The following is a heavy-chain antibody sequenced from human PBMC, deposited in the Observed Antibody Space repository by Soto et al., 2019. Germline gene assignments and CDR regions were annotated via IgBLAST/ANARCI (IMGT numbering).Heavy chain of an antibody. V-gene: IGHV1-8*01. D-gene: IGHD3-3*01. CDR2: MNPNSGNT. CDR1: GYTFTSYD. CDR3: ARKGPFVITIFGVAASWFDP. J-gene: IGHJ5*02. Sequence: GASVKVSCKASGYTFTSYDINWVRQATGQGLEWMGWMNPNSGNTGYAQKFQGRVTMTRNTSISTAYMELSSLRSEDTAVYYCARKGPFVITIFGVAASWFDPWGKGTLVPVSS.